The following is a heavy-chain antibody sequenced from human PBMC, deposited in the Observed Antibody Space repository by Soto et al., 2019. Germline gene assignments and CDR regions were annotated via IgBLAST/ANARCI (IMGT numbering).Heavy chain of an antibody. CDR1: GFTFSSYS. J-gene: IGHJ4*02. CDR3: ARDVVTTVTTTPYFDY. CDR2: ISSSSSYI. Sequence: PGGSLRLSCAASGFTFSSYSMNWVRQAPGKGLEWVSSISSSSSYIYYADSVKGRFTISRDNAKNSLYLQMTSLRAEDTAVYYCARDVVTTVTTTPYFDYWGQGTLVTVSS. V-gene: IGHV3-21*01. D-gene: IGHD4-17*01.